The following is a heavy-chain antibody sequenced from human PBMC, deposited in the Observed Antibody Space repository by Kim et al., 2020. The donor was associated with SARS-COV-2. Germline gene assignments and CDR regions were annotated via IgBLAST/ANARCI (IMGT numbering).Heavy chain of an antibody. V-gene: IGHV3-30*04. D-gene: IGHD2-2*02. CDR3: ARDHTPRPVYHYYYYGMDV. CDR1: GFTFSSYA. CDR2: ISYDGSNK. Sequence: GGSLRLSCAASGFTFSSYAMHWVRQAPGKGLEWVAVISYDGSNKYYADSVKGRFTISRDNSKNTLYLQMNSLRAEDTAVYYCARDHTPRPVYHYYYYGMDVWGQGTTVTVSS. J-gene: IGHJ6*02.